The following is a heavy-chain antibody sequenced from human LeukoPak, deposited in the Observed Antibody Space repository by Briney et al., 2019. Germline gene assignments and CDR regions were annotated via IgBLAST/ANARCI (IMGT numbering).Heavy chain of an antibody. CDR1: GDSVSSGSAG. J-gene: IGHJ5*02. D-gene: IGHD3-10*01. V-gene: IGHV6-1*01. Sequence: SQTLSLTCDISGDSVSSGSAGWNWIRQSPSRGLEWLGRIYYRSKWYSDYAMSVKSRITINPDTSRNQFSLQLNSVTHEDTAVYYGTGGGLVRGGLHLFDPWGQGTLVTVSS. CDR3: TGGGLVRGGLHLFDP. CDR2: IYYRSKWYS.